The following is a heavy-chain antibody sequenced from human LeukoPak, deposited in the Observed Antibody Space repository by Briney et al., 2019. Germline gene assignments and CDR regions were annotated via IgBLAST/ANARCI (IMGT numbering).Heavy chain of an antibody. V-gene: IGHV4-59*04. CDR3: ASIAAAGSFDY. Sequence: SETLSLTCAVSGGSISGYYWSWIRQPPGKGLEWIGYVYYSGSIYYNPSLKSRVTMSVDTSRNQFSLKLSSVTAADTAVYYCASIAAAGSFDYWGQGTLVTVSS. J-gene: IGHJ4*02. D-gene: IGHD6-13*01. CDR2: VYYSGSI. CDR1: GGSISGYY.